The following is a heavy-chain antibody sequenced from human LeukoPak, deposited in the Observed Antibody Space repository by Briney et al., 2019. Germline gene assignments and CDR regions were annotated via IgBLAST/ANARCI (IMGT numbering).Heavy chain of an antibody. Sequence: EASVKVSCKASGYTFTSYGISWVRQAPGQGLEWMGWISAYNGNTNYAEKLQGRVTMTRDKSTNTPYMELKSLRSEDKAVYYCSVDVTVTVNDAFDIASEGTMATV. J-gene: IGHJ3*02. CDR2: ISAYNGNT. D-gene: IGHD4-17*01. CDR3: SVDVTVTVNDAFDI. V-gene: IGHV1-18*01. CDR1: GYTFTSYG.